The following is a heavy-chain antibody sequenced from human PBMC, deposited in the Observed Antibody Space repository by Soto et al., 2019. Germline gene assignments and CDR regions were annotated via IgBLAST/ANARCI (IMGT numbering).Heavy chain of an antibody. CDR3: AREPPGITGTNGNYYYYGMDV. J-gene: IGHJ6*02. CDR2: INPSGGST. Sequence: ASVKVSCKASGYTFTSYYMHWVRQAPGQGLEWMGIINPSGGSTSYAQKFQGRVTMTRDTSTSTVYMERSSLRSEDTAVYYCAREPPGITGTNGNYYYYGMDVWGQGTTVTVAS. CDR1: GYTFTSYY. V-gene: IGHV1-46*01. D-gene: IGHD1-20*01.